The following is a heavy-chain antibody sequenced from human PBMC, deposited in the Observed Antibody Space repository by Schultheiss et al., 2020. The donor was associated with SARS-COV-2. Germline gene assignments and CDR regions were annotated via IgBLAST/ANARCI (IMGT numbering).Heavy chain of an antibody. V-gene: IGHV3-23*01. Sequence: GGSLRLSCSASGFTFRGYSMSWVRQAPGKGLEWVSSISSGGRDSFYAESVKGRFSISRDNSKNTVSLQMNSLRVEDTAVYYCARGRLVRLLGAFDLWGQGTTVTVSS. CDR2: ISSGGRDS. CDR1: GFTFRGYS. CDR3: ARGRLVRLLGAFDL. J-gene: IGHJ3*01. D-gene: IGHD3-9*01.